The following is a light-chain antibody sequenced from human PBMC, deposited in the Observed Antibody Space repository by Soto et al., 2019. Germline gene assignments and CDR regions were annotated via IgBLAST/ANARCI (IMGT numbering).Light chain of an antibody. CDR2: AAS. CDR1: QSVSSYY. CDR3: QQYSTSPLT. Sequence: EIVLTQSPGTLSLSPGERATLSCRASQSVSSYYLAWYQQKPGQAPRLLIYAASSRATGIPDRFSGSGSGTDFTLTISRLEPEDFAVYHCQQYSTSPLTFGGGTKV. J-gene: IGKJ4*01. V-gene: IGKV3-20*01.